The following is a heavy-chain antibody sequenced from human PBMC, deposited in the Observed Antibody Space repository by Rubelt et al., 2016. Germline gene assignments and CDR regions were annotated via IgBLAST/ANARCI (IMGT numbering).Heavy chain of an antibody. CDR3: ARGEYYYDSSGYSNDY. D-gene: IGHD3-22*01. V-gene: IGHV1-3*01. J-gene: IGHJ4*02. Sequence: MGWINAGNGNTKYSQKFQGRVTITRDTSASTAYMELSSLRSEDTAVYYCARGEYYYDSSGYSNDYWGQGTLVTVSS. CDR2: INAGNGNT.